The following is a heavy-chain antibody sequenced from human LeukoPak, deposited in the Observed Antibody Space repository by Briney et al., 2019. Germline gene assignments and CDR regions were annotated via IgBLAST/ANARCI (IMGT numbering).Heavy chain of an antibody. V-gene: IGHV4-38-2*02. J-gene: IGHJ5*02. CDR1: GYSISSGYY. CDR2: IYHSGST. CDR3: AREGEVVITGPRWFDP. D-gene: IGHD3-22*01. Sequence: SETLSLTCTVSGYSISSGYYWGWIRQPPGQGLEWIGSIYHSGSTYYNPSLKSRVTISVDTSKNQFSLKLSSVTAADTAVYYCAREGEVVITGPRWFDPWGQGTLVTVSS.